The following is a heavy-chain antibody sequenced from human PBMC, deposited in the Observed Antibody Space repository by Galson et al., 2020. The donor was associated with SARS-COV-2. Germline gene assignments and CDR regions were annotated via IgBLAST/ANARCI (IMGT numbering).Heavy chain of an antibody. CDR1: GFTFSSHW. Sequence: QIGESLKISCAASGFTFSSHWMSWVRQAPGKGLEWVANIKQDGSEKYYVDSVKGRFTISRDNAKNSLYLQMNNLRADDTAVYYCARNRDSSGYYYEIDYWGQGTLVTVSS. D-gene: IGHD3-22*01. V-gene: IGHV3-7*01. J-gene: IGHJ4*02. CDR2: IKQDGSEK. CDR3: ARNRDSSGYYYEIDY.